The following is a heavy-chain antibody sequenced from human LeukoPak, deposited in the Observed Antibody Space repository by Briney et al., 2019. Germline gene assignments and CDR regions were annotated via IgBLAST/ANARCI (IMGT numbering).Heavy chain of an antibody. Sequence: GASVKVSFKASGGTFSSYAISWVRQAPGQGLEWMGVIIPMFGTANYAQKFQGRVTITADKSTTTAYMELSSLRSVDTAMYYCARDRYYDFWSGSHYFDYWGQGTLVTVSS. J-gene: IGHJ4*02. V-gene: IGHV1-69*06. D-gene: IGHD3-3*01. CDR1: GGTFSSYA. CDR2: IIPMFGTA. CDR3: ARDRYYDFWSGSHYFDY.